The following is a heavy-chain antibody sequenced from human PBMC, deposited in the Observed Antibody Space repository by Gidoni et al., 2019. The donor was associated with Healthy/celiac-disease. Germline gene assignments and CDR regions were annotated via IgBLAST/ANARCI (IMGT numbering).Heavy chain of an antibody. CDR1: GGSISSSSYY. CDR2: IYYSGST. D-gene: IGHD3-3*01. CDR3: ARHLTTIFGVGQVDY. Sequence: QLQLQESGPGLVKPSETLSLTCPVSGGSISSSSYYWGWFRQPPGKGLEWIGSIYYSGSTYYNPSLKSRVTISVDTSKNQFSLKLSSVTAADTAVYYCARHLTTIFGVGQVDYWGQGTLVTVSS. V-gene: IGHV4-39*01. J-gene: IGHJ4*02.